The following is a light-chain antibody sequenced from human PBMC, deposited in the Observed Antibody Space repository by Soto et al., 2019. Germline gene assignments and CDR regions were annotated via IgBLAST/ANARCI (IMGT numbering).Light chain of an antibody. CDR1: QRISSSH. CDR3: QQYNKWPIT. V-gene: IGKV3-20*01. CDR2: GAS. J-gene: IGKJ5*01. Sequence: EIVLTRSPGTLSLSPRSRAALFGGARQRISSSHLAWYQQKPGQAPRLLIYGASSRATGVPDRFSGSGSGTDFTLTISSLQSEDFAVYYCQQYNKWPITFGQGTRLEI.